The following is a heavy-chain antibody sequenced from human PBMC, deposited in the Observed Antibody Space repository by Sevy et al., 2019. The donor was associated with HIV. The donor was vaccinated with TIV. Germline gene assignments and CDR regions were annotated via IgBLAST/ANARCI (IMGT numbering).Heavy chain of an antibody. V-gene: IGHV1-18*01. CDR1: GYTFTSYG. D-gene: IGHD3-10*01. Sequence: ASVNVSCKASGYTFTSYGISWVRQAPGQGLEWMGWISAYNGNTNYAQKLQGRVTMTTDTSTSTAYMELRSLRSDDTAVYYCARDQRTYYYGSGRGTRFDPWGQGTLVTVSS. CDR3: ARDQRTYYYGSGRGTRFDP. CDR2: ISAYNGNT. J-gene: IGHJ5*02.